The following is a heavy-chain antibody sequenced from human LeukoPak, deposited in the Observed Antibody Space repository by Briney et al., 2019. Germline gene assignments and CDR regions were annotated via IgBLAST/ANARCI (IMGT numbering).Heavy chain of an antibody. CDR1: GGSISSSSYY. CDR2: IYYSGST. CDR3: ASRWKTYSSAWYLRSGMGV. Sequence: SETLSLTCTVSGGSISSSSYYWGWIRQPPGKGLEWIGSIYYSGSTYYNPSLESRVTISVDTSKNQFSLKLSSVTAADTAVYYCASRWKTYSSAWYLRSGMGVWGHGTTVTVSS. V-gene: IGHV4-39*07. J-gene: IGHJ6*02. D-gene: IGHD6-13*01.